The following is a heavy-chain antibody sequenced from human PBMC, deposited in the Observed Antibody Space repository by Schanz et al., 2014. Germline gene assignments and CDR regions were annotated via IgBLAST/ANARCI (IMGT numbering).Heavy chain of an antibody. J-gene: IGHJ4*02. V-gene: IGHV3-33*08. CDR3: ARIGGSVFDY. CDR1: GFTFSSYA. CDR2: ISYDGSKK. Sequence: VQLLESGGGLVQPGGSLRLSCAASGFTFSSYAMSWVRQAPGKGLEWVGVISYDGSKKSYADSVKGRFTISRDNSKNTLFLQMNSLRPEDTAVYYCARIGGSVFDYWAQGTLVTVSS. D-gene: IGHD3-10*01.